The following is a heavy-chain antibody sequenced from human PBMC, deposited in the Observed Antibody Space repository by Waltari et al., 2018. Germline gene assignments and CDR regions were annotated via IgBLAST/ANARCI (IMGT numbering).Heavy chain of an antibody. D-gene: IGHD1-26*01. CDR2: ISGSGGST. CDR1: GFPFSSYA. J-gene: IGHJ6*02. Sequence: EVQLLESGGGLVQPGGSLSLSCAASGFPFSSYAMSWVRQAPGKGLEGVSAISGSGGSTYYADSVKGRFTSSRDNSKNTLYLQMNSLRAEDTAVYYCAKDASGSYYYYYGMDVWGQGTTVTVSS. V-gene: IGHV3-23*01. CDR3: AKDASGSYYYYYGMDV.